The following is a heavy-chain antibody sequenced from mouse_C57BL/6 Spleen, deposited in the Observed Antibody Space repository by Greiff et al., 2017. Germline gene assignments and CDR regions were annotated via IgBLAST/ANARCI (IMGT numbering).Heavy chain of an antibody. J-gene: IGHJ4*01. V-gene: IGHV1-9*01. D-gene: IGHD1-1*01. CDR3: ARWLITTVVAPYAMDY. CDR2: ILPGSGST. Sequence: QVQLQQSGAELMKPGASVKLSCKATGYTFTGYWIEWVKQRPGHGLEWIGEILPGSGSTNYNEKFKGKATFTAYTSSNTAYMQLSSLTTEDSAIYYCARWLITTVVAPYAMDYWGQGTSVTVSS. CDR1: GYTFTGYW.